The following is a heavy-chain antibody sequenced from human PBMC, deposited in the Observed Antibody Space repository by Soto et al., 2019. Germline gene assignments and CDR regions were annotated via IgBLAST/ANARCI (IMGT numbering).Heavy chain of an antibody. CDR3: ARHYCSSTSCYPVYYYYYGMEV. V-gene: IGHV5-51*01. Sequence: GESLKISCKGSGYSFTSYWIGWVRQMPGKGLEWMGIIYPGDSDTRYSPSFQGQVTISADKSISTAYLQWSSLKASDTAMYYCARHYCSSTSCYPVYYYYYGMEVWDQGTTVTVSS. CDR1: GYSFTSYW. CDR2: IYPGDSDT. J-gene: IGHJ6*02. D-gene: IGHD2-2*01.